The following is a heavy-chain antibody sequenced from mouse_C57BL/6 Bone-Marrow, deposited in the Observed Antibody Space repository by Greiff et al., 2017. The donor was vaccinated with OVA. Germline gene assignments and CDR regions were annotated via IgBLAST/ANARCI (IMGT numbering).Heavy chain of an antibody. Sequence: VHLVESGPELVKPGASVKISCKASGYAFSSSWMNWVKQRPGKGLEWIGRIYPGDGDTNYNGKFKGKATLTADKSSSTAYMQLSSLTSEDSAVYFCARDYYGSSLYYAMDYWGQGTSVTVSS. V-gene: IGHV1-82*01. J-gene: IGHJ4*01. D-gene: IGHD1-1*01. CDR2: IYPGDGDT. CDR1: GYAFSSSW. CDR3: ARDYYGSSLYYAMDY.